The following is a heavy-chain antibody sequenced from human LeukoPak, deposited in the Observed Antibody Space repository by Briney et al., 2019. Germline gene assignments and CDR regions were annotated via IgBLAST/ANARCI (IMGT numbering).Heavy chain of an antibody. V-gene: IGHV4-61*02. Sequence: ASETLSLTCTVSGGSISSGSYYWSWIRQPAGKGLEWIGRIYTSGSTNYNPSLKSRVTISVDTSKNQFSLKLSSVTAADTAVYYCARGSGRDGYKRQAFDYWGQGTLVTVSS. J-gene: IGHJ4*02. D-gene: IGHD5-24*01. CDR3: ARGSGRDGYKRQAFDY. CDR2: IYTSGST. CDR1: GGSISSGSYY.